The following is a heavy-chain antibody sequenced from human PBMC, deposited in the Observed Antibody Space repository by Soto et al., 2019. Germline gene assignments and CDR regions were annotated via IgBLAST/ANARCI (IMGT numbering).Heavy chain of an antibody. CDR1: GFTFSSYA. V-gene: IGHV3-30-3*01. J-gene: IGHJ4*02. Sequence: GSLRLSCAASGFTFSSYAMHWVRQAPGKGLEWVAVISYDGSNKYYADSVKGRFTISRDNSKNTLHLQMNSLRAEDTAVYYCARDEAIQLNGNSPGFDYWGQGTLVTVSS. D-gene: IGHD5-18*01. CDR3: ARDEAIQLNGNSPGFDY. CDR2: ISYDGSNK.